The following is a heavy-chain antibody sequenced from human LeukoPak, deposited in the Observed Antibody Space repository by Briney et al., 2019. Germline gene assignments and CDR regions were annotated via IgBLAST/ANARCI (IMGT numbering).Heavy chain of an antibody. D-gene: IGHD6-13*01. CDR1: KFTFSSYG. CDR3: ARDPYSNFFGAVDI. J-gene: IGHJ3*02. Sequence: PGGSLRLSCVASKFTFSSYGMSWVRQAPGKGLEWVANIKRDGSEEYYVDSVKGRFTISRDNAKNSLYLQMNSLSSEDTAVYYCARDPYSNFFGAVDIWGQGTMVTVSS. V-gene: IGHV3-7*04. CDR2: IKRDGSEE.